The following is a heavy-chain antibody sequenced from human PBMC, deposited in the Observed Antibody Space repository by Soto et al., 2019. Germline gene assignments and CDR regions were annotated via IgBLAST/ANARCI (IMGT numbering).Heavy chain of an antibody. V-gene: IGHV4-34*01. CDR1: GGSFSGYY. J-gene: IGHJ4*02. CDR2: INHSGST. Sequence: SETLSLTCAVYGGSFSGYYWTWIRQPPGTGLEWIGEINHSGSTNYNPSLKSRVTISVDRSKNQFSLKLSSVTAADTAVYYCARVNYYDSSGYWDYFDYWGQGTLVTVSS. D-gene: IGHD3-22*01. CDR3: ARVNYYDSSGYWDYFDY.